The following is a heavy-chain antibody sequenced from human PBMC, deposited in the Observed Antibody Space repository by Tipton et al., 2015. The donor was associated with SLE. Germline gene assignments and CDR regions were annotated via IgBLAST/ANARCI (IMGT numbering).Heavy chain of an antibody. CDR3: ARVAVAGGYMDV. CDR1: GGSFSGYY. Sequence: TLSLTCAVYGGSFSGYYWGWIRQTPGKGLEWIGSIHYSGSTYYNPSLTSRVTISVDTSKNQFSLKLSSVTAADTAVYYCARVAVAGGYMDVWGKGTTVTVSS. J-gene: IGHJ6*03. CDR2: IHYSGST. V-gene: IGHV4-34*01. D-gene: IGHD6-19*01.